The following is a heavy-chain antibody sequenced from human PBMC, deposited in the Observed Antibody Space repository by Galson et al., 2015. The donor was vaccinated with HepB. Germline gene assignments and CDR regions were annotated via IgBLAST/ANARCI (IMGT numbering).Heavy chain of an antibody. J-gene: IGHJ4*02. D-gene: IGHD3-10*02. CDR1: GYTFTSYA. Sequence: SVTVSCKASGYTFTSYAMHWVRQAPGQRLEWMGWISAGNGNTKYSQKFQGRVTITRDTSASTAYMELSSLRSEDTAVYYCARDLVRGVPDYWGQGTLVTVSS. CDR3: ARDLVRGVPDY. V-gene: IGHV1-3*01. CDR2: ISAGNGNT.